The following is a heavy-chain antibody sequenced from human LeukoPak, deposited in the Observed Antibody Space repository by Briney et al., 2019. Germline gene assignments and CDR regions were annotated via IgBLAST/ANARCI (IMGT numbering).Heavy chain of an antibody. CDR3: ATVGGSYSDY. Sequence: ASVKVSCKVSGYTFTDYYMHWGQQAPGKGLEWMGLVDPEDGETIYAEKFQVRVTITADTSTDTAYMKLSSLRSEDTAVYYCATVGGSYSDYWGQGTLVTVSS. J-gene: IGHJ4*02. V-gene: IGHV1-69-2*01. CDR1: GYTFTDYY. CDR2: VDPEDGET. D-gene: IGHD1-26*01.